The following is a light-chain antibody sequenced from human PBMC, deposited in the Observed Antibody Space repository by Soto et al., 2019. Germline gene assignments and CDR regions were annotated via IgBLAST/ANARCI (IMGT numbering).Light chain of an antibody. CDR3: QQFSSYPLT. Sequence: EFVLTQSPGTLSLSPLERSTLSCRARQTVRNNYLAWYQQKPGQAPRLLIYDASSRATGIPDRFSGGGSGTDFTLTISRLEPEDFAVYYCQQFSSYPLTFGGGTKVDIK. J-gene: IGKJ4*01. CDR2: DAS. CDR1: QTVRNNY. V-gene: IGKV3-20*01.